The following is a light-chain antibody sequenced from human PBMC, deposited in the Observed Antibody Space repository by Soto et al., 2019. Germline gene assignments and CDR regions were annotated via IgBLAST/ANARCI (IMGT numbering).Light chain of an antibody. CDR2: GAS. Sequence: EIVLTQSPGTLSLSPGERATLSCRASQSVSSSYLAWYQQKPGQAPRLLIYGASSRATGIPDRFSGSGSGTYFTLTISRLEPEDFAVYYCQQYGSSPVSTFGQGTRLEIK. V-gene: IGKV3-20*01. CDR1: QSVSSSY. CDR3: QQYGSSPVST. J-gene: IGKJ5*01.